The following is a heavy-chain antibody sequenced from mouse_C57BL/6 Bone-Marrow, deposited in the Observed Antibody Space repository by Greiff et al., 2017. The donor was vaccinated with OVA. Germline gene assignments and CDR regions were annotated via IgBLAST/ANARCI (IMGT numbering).Heavy chain of an antibody. CDR3: ARQENWYFDV. Sequence: EVQGVESGGGLVKPGGSLKLSCAASGFTFSSYTMSWVRQTPEKRLEWVATISGGGGNTYYPDSVKGRFTISRDNAKNTLYLQMSSLRSEDTALYYCARQENWYFDVWGTGTTVTVSS. J-gene: IGHJ1*03. CDR1: GFTFSSYT. V-gene: IGHV5-9*01. CDR2: ISGGGGNT.